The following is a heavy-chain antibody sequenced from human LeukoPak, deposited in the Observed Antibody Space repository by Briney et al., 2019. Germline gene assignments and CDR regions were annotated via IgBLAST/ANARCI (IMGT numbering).Heavy chain of an antibody. CDR3: SRVTTDSWYWFDP. CDR2: IRSKAYGGTT. Sequence: GGSLRLSCTTSGFIFGDYAMSWVRQAPGKGLEWVSFIRSKAYGGTTEYAASVKGRFTISRDDSKSIAYLQMNSLTTEDTAVYYCSRVTTDSWYWFDPWGQGTLVTVSS. V-gene: IGHV3-49*04. CDR1: GFIFGDYA. D-gene: IGHD6-13*01. J-gene: IGHJ5*02.